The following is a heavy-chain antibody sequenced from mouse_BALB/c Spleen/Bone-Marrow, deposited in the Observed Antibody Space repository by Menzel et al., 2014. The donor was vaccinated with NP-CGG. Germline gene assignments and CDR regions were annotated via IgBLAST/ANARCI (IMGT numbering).Heavy chain of an antibody. CDR1: GFTFSSYG. CDR3: AWVYGWYFDV. Sequence: EVKLMESGGGLVQPGGSLKLSCVASGFTFSSYGMSWVRQTPDKRLELVATINNNGGSTYYPDSVKGQFTISRDNAKNTLYLQMSSLKSEDTAMYYCAWVYGWYFDVWGAGTTVTVSS. CDR2: INNNGGST. D-gene: IGHD1-1*01. J-gene: IGHJ1*01. V-gene: IGHV5-6-3*01.